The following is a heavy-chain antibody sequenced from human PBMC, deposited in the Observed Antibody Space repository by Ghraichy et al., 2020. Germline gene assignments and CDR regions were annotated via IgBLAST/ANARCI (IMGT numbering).Heavy chain of an antibody. D-gene: IGHD5-12*01. CDR2: ISYDGSNK. V-gene: IGHV3-30-3*01. CDR1: GFTFSSYA. J-gene: IGHJ5*02. Sequence: GSLRLSCAASGFTFSSYAMHWVRQAPGKGLEWVAVISYDGSNKYYADSVKGRFTISRDNSKNTLYLQMNSLRAEDTAVYYCAREILPPVRVNIVATTNVGGFDPWGQGTLVTVSS. CDR3: AREILPPVRVNIVATTNVGGFDP.